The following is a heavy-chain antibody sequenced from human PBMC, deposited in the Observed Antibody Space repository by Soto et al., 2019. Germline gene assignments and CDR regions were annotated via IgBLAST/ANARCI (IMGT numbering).Heavy chain of an antibody. CDR1: GYTFTSYG. CDR2: ISAYNGNT. Sequence: QVQLVQSGAEVKKPGASVKVSCKASGYTFTSYGISWVRQTPGQGLEWMGWISAYNGNTKYAQKVQGRVTMTTDTSTSTAYMELRSLRSYDTAVYYCARAVAGPQNFDYWGQGTLVTVSS. CDR3: ARAVAGPQNFDY. J-gene: IGHJ4*02. D-gene: IGHD6-19*01. V-gene: IGHV1-18*01.